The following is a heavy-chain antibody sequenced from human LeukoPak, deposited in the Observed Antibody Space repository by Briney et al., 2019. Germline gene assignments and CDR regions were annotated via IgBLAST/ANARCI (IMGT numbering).Heavy chain of an antibody. V-gene: IGHV4-30-2*05. J-gene: IGHJ4*02. CDR2: IYHSGST. CDR3: ASRGEYYDSSGYSLRGGFYFDY. CDR1: GGSISSGGYY. D-gene: IGHD3-22*01. Sequence: SQTLSLTCTVSGGSISSGGYYWSWIRQPPGKGLEWIGYIYHSGSTYYNPSLKSRLTISVDTSKNQFSLKLSSVTAADTAVYYCASRGEYYDSSGYSLRGGFYFDYWGQGTLVTVSS.